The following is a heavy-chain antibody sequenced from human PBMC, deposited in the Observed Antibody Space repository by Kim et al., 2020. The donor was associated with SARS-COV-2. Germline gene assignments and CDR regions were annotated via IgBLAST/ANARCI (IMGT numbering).Heavy chain of an antibody. CDR2: ISGSGGST. D-gene: IGHD3-22*01. J-gene: IGHJ3*02. CDR3: AKDVSRDSYDSSGARGFDAFDI. CDR1: GFTFSNYA. Sequence: GGSLRLSCSASGFTFSNYAMSWVRQAPGKGLEWVSAISGSGGSTYYADSVKGRFTISRDNSKNTLYLQMNSLRAEDTAVYYYAKDVSRDSYDSSGARGFDAFDIWGPGAMVTASS. V-gene: IGHV3-23*01.